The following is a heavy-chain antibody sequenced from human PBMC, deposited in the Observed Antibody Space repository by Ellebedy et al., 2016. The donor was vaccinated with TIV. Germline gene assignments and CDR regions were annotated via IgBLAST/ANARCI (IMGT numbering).Heavy chain of an antibody. CDR2: LTDSGDNT. Sequence: PGGSLRLSCAASGLTFSSHAMSWVRQAPGKGLEWVSSLTDSGDNTYYADSVKGRFTISRDNSKNTLDLQMNSLRAEDTAVYYCARDPVGVGPAFDIWGQGTMVTVSS. V-gene: IGHV3-23*01. CDR3: ARDPVGVGPAFDI. CDR1: GLTFSSHA. D-gene: IGHD4-23*01. J-gene: IGHJ3*02.